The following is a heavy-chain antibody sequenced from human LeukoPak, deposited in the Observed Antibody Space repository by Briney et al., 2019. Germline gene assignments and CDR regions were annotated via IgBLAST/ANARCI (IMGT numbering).Heavy chain of an antibody. CDR1: GGSFSGYY. J-gene: IGHJ4*02. V-gene: IGHV4-34*01. CDR2: INHSGST. D-gene: IGHD2-21*02. CDR3: TRGKSVTAIDY. Sequence: SETLSLTCAVYGGSFSGYYWSWIRQPPGKGLEWIGEINHSGSTNYNPSLKSRVTISVDTSKNQFSLKLSSVTAADTAVYYCTRGKSVTAIDYWGQGTLVTVSS.